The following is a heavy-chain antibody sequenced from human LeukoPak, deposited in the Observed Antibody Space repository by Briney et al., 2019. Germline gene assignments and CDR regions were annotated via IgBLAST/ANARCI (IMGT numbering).Heavy chain of an antibody. J-gene: IGHJ4*02. CDR3: ARDSYRYCSSTSCEGVDY. V-gene: IGHV3-48*01. Sequence: GGSLRLSCAASGFTFSSHSMNWVRQAPGKGLEWVSYISSSSSTIYYADSVKGRFTISRDNAKNSLYLQMNSLRAEDTAVYYCARDSYRYCSSTSCEGVDYWGQGTLVTVSS. CDR2: ISSSSSTI. D-gene: IGHD2-2*01. CDR1: GFTFSSHS.